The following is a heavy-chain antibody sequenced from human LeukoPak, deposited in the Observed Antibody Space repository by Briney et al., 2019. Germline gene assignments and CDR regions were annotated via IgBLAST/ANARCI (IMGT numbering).Heavy chain of an antibody. V-gene: IGHV3-23*01. CDR1: GFTFSSYA. CDR3: AKDEGQLAPARKAGAFDI. D-gene: IGHD6-13*01. Sequence: GGSLRLPCAASGFTFSSYAMSWVRQAPGKGLEWVSAISGSGGSTYYADSVKGRFTISRDNSKNTLYLQMNSLRAEDTAVYYCAKDEGQLAPARKAGAFDIWGQGTMVTVSS. J-gene: IGHJ3*02. CDR2: ISGSGGST.